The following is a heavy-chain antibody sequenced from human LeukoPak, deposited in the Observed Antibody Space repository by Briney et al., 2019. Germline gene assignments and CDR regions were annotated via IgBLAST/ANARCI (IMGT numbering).Heavy chain of an antibody. CDR3: ARSLGDYCSGGSCYLDY. CDR2: IIPIFGTA. CDR1: GGTFSSYA. J-gene: IGHJ4*02. D-gene: IGHD2-15*01. V-gene: IGHV1-69*01. Sequence: SVKVSCKASGGTFSSYAISWVRQAPGQGLEWMGGIIPIFGTANYAQKFQGRVTITADESTSTAYMELSSLRSEDTAVYYCARSLGDYCSGGSCYLDYWGQGTLVTVSS.